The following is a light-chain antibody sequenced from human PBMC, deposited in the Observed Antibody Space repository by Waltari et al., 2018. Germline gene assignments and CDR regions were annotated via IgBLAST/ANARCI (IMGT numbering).Light chain of an antibody. J-gene: IGKJ3*01. Sequence: EIVLTHSPGTLPLSPGERASLPCRASQSVSSSYLAWYQQKSGQAPRLLIYGASSRATGIPDRFSGSGSGTDFTLTISRLEPEDFAVYYCQQYGSSPLITFGPGTKVDIK. CDR3: QQYGSSPLIT. CDR1: QSVSSSY. CDR2: GAS. V-gene: IGKV3-20*01.